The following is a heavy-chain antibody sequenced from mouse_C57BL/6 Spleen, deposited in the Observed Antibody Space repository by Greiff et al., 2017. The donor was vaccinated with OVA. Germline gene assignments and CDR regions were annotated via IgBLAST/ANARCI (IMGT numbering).Heavy chain of an antibody. Sequence: VKLMESGAELVKPGASVKMSCKASGYTFTTYPIEWMKQNHGKSLEWIGNFHPYNDDTKYNEKFKGKATLTVEKSSSTVYLELSRLTSDDSAVYYCARTHYDYDGGYYAMDYWGQGTSVTVSS. CDR2: FHPYNDDT. D-gene: IGHD2-4*01. V-gene: IGHV1-47*01. J-gene: IGHJ4*01. CDR1: GYTFTTYP. CDR3: ARTHYDYDGGYYAMDY.